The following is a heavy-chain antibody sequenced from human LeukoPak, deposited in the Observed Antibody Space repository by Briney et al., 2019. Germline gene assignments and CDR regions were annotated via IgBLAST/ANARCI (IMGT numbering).Heavy chain of an antibody. J-gene: IGHJ4*02. CDR3: AKGSGYWGFDS. V-gene: IGHV4-4*08. Sequence: SETLSLNCIVSTGSISGNYWSWIRQPPGKGLEWIGYIYSTGSTNYNPSLKSRVTISIDTSKKQLSLQLNSVTAGDTAVYFCAKGSGYWGFDSWGQGTLVTVSS. CDR2: IYSTGST. D-gene: IGHD2-15*01. CDR1: TGSISGNY.